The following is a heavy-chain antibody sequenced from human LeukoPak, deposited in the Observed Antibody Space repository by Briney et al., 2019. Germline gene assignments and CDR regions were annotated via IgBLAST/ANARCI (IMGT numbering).Heavy chain of an antibody. D-gene: IGHD2-2*01. Sequence: ASVKVSCKASGYTFTSYDINWVRQATGQGLEWMGWMNPNGGNTGYAQKFQGRVTMTRNTSISTAYMELSSLRTEDTAVYYCAKAIPVVVPAATDYWGQGTLVTVSS. CDR3: AKAIPVVVPAATDY. J-gene: IGHJ4*02. V-gene: IGHV1-8*01. CDR2: MNPNGGNT. CDR1: GYTFTSYD.